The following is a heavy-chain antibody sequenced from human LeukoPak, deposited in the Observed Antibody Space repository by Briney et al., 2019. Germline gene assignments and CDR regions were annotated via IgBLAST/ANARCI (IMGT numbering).Heavy chain of an antibody. D-gene: IGHD1-1*01. Sequence: GGSLRLSCAASGFSFTNYSMNWVRQATGKGLEWVSSISSSSSYIYYADSVKGRFTISRDNTKNSLYLQMNSLRAEDTAVYYCAKDRALQLPDYWGQGTLVTVSS. J-gene: IGHJ4*02. CDR1: GFSFTNYS. V-gene: IGHV3-21*01. CDR2: ISSSSSYI. CDR3: AKDRALQLPDY.